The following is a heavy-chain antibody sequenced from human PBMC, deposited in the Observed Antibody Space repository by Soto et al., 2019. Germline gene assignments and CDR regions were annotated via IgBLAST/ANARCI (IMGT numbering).Heavy chain of an antibody. CDR2: ISYDGSNR. D-gene: IGHD4-17*01. CDR3: AKILQLGDYAYYYYGMDV. CDR1: GFTFSSYG. J-gene: IGHJ6*02. V-gene: IGHV3-30*18. Sequence: QVQLVESGGGVVQPGRSLRLSCAASGFTFSSYGMHWFRQSPGKGLEWVAVISYDGSNRYYADSVKGRFTISRDNAKKTLYLPMNSRRAEDTAVYYCAKILQLGDYAYYYYGMDVWGQGTTVTVSS.